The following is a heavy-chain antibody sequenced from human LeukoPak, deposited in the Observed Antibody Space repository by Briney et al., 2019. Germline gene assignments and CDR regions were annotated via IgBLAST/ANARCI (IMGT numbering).Heavy chain of an antibody. CDR1: GGSFSGYY. CDR2: INHSGST. V-gene: IGHV4-34*01. CDR3: ARVVPYYYYMDV. J-gene: IGHJ6*03. Sequence: SETLSLTCAVYGGSFSGYYWSWIRQPPGKGLEWIGEINHSGSTNYNPSLKSRVTISVDTSKNQFSLKLSSVTAADTAVYYCARVVPYYYYMDVWGNGTTVTVSS.